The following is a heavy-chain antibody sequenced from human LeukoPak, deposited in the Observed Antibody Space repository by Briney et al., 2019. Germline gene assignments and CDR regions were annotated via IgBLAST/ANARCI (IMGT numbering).Heavy chain of an antibody. V-gene: IGHV3-11*03. CDR1: GFTFSDYY. J-gene: IGHJ3*02. D-gene: IGHD6-13*01. CDR3: ARPIAAAGTVGAFDI. CDR2: ISSSSNYT. Sequence: GGSLRLSCAASGFTFSDYYMSWIRQAPGKGLEWVSYISSSSNYTNYADSVKGRFTISRDNAKNSLYLQMNSLRAEDTAVYYCARPIAAAGTVGAFDIWGQGTMVTVSS.